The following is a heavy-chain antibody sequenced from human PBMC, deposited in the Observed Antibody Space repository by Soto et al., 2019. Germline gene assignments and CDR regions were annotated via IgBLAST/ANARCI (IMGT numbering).Heavy chain of an antibody. J-gene: IGHJ4*02. D-gene: IGHD6-19*01. Sequence: QVQLVQSGAEVKKPGSSVKVSCKASGGTFSSYAITWVRQAPGRGLEWMGGVIPMFGTPNYAQKFQDRVTIPDVRSTNTASMELSSLRSEATGVYDCAIMYSCGWGGDLGSWGQGTLVTVSS. CDR3: AIMYSCGWGGDLGS. V-gene: IGHV1-69*14. CDR2: VIPMFGTP. CDR1: GGTFSSYA.